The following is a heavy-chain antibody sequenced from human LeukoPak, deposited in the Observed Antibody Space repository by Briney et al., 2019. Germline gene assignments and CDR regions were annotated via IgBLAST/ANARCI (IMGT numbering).Heavy chain of an antibody. CDR2: IYYSGST. V-gene: IGHV4-59*01. CDR1: GGSISSYY. Sequence: PSETLSLTCTVSGGSISSYYWSWIRQPPGKGLEWIGYIYYSGSTNYNPSLKSRVTISVDTSKNQFSLKLSSVTAADTAVYYCAREISYTNYYMDVWGKGTTVTVSS. J-gene: IGHJ6*03. D-gene: IGHD1-26*01. CDR3: AREISYTNYYMDV.